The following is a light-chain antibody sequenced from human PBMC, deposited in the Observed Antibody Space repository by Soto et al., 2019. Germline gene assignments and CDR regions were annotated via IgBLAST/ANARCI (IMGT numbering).Light chain of an antibody. V-gene: IGKV2-28*01. Sequence: DIVMTQSPLSLPVTPGEPASISCRSSQSLLHSNGYNYLDWYLQKPGQSPQLLIYLGSNRASGVPDRFSGSVSGTDFTLKISRVEAEDVGVYYCMEALQTPYTFGQGTILEIK. CDR3: MEALQTPYT. CDR2: LGS. J-gene: IGKJ2*01. CDR1: QSLLHSNGYNY.